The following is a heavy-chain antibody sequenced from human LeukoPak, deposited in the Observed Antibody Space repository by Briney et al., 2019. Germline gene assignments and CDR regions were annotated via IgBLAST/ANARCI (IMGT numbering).Heavy chain of an antibody. V-gene: IGHV4-31*03. D-gene: IGHD3-16*01. Sequence: PSQTLSLTCTVSGGSISSGGYYWSWIRQHPGKGLEWIGYIYYSGSTYYNPSLKSRVTISVDTSKNQFSLKLSSVTAADTAVYYCARGITMVRGSNDYVWGSYSKGHNWFDPRGQGTLVTVSS. J-gene: IGHJ5*02. CDR3: ARGITMVRGSNDYVWGSYSKGHNWFDP. CDR2: IYYSGST. CDR1: GGSISSGGYY.